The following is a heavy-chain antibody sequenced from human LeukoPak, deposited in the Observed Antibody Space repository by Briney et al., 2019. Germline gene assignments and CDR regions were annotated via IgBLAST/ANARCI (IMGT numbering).Heavy chain of an antibody. D-gene: IGHD2-8*01. CDR1: GFTFSSYA. CDR2: ISGSGGST. V-gene: IGHV3-23*01. Sequence: GGSLRLSFAASGFTFSSYAMSWVRQAPGKGLEWVSAISGSGGSTYYADSVKGRFTISRDNPKNTLYLQMNSLRAEDTAVYYCANSDIVLMVYAPWGQETLVTVSS. J-gene: IGHJ5*02. CDR3: ANSDIVLMVYAP.